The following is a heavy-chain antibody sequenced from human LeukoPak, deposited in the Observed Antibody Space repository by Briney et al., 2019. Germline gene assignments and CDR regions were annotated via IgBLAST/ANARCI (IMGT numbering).Heavy chain of an antibody. D-gene: IGHD5-24*01. V-gene: IGHV1-18*01. J-gene: IGHJ4*02. Sequence: APVKGSSKASGYTFTSYGISWVRQTPGQGLEWMGWISPYNGNTNYAQKLQGRVTMTTDTSTTTDYMELRSLRSDDTAVNYCAREMATIVNQFDYWGQGPLLPVSS. CDR1: GYTFTSYG. CDR3: AREMATIVNQFDY. CDR2: ISPYNGNT.